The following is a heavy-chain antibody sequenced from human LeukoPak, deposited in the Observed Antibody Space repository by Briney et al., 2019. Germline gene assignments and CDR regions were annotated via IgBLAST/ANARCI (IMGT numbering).Heavy chain of an antibody. CDR1: GGSISSYY. CDR3: ARDPYGSAPFDY. V-gene: IGHV4-59*01. Sequence: SETLSLTCTVSGGSISSYYWSWIRQPPGKGLEWIGYIYYSGSTNYNPSLKSRVTISVDTSKNQFSLKLSSVTAADTAVYYCARDPYGSAPFDYWGQGTLVTVSS. D-gene: IGHD3-10*01. J-gene: IGHJ4*02. CDR2: IYYSGST.